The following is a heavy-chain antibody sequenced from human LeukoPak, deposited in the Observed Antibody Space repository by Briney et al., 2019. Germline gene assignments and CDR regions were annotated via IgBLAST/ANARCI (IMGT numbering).Heavy chain of an antibody. CDR1: GFSLKGYT. Sequence: GGSLRLSCEASGFSLKGYTMYWVRQAPGEGLEYVASTSGNGDSTYYAKSVKGRFTISRDNSKNTLYLQMGSLRPEDMAVYYCAKAGVRYFEWFYFDYWGQGTLVTVSS. D-gene: IGHD3-9*01. CDR3: AKAGVRYFEWFYFDY. V-gene: IGHV3-64*01. CDR2: TSGNGDST. J-gene: IGHJ4*02.